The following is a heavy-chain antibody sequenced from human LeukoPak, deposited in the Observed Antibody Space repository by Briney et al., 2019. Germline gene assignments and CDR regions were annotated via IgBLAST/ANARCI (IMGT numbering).Heavy chain of an antibody. D-gene: IGHD2-2*01. V-gene: IGHV4-34*01. CDR3: AIIVVVPAAPDAFDI. Sequence: SETLSLTCAVYGGSFSGYYWNWIRQPPGKGLEWIGEINHSGSTIYNPSLKSRVTISADTSKNQFSLRLSSVTAAGTAVYYCAIIVVVPAAPDAFDIWGQGTMVTVSS. CDR2: INHSGST. J-gene: IGHJ3*02. CDR1: GGSFSGYY.